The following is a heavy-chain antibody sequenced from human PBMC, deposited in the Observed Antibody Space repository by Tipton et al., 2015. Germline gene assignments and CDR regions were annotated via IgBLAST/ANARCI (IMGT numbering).Heavy chain of an antibody. CDR3: ACQDYDSLTRDYQTVDY. D-gene: IGHD3-9*01. CDR1: AYSISTDYY. CDR2: ISHSGST. J-gene: IGHJ4*02. V-gene: IGHV4-38-2*01. Sequence: TLSLTCAVSAYSISTDYYWGWIRQPPGKGLEWIGTISHSGSTYYNPSLKSRLTISADTSKNQFSLKLTSVTAADTAVYYCACQDYDSLTRDYQTVDYWGQGTLVTVSS.